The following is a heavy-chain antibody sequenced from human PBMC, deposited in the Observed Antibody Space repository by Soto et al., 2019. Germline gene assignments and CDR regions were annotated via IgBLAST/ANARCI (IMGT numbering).Heavy chain of an antibody. CDR3: ATRGRSLGYYYGMDV. CDR2: INAGNGKT. CDR1: GYTFTSYA. J-gene: IGHJ6*02. Sequence: QVQLVQSGAEVKKPGASVKVSCKASGYTFTSYAMHWVRQPPGQRLEWMGWINAGNGKTKYSQKFQGRVTITRDTFASTAYMELSSLRSEDTAVYYCATRGRSLGYYYGMDVWGQGTTVTV. D-gene: IGHD3-10*01. V-gene: IGHV1-3*01.